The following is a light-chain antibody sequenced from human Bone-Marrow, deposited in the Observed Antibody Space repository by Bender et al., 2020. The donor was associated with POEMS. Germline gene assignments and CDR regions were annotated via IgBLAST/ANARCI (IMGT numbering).Light chain of an antibody. J-gene: IGLJ3*02. V-gene: IGLV2-14*03. CDR2: DVD. CDR3: SSQTNSDTLV. Sequence: QSALTQFASVSGSPGQSITISCTGTSRDIGAYDYVSWYQQHPGKAPKLIIFDVDGRPSGISDRFSGSKSGNTASLTISGLQVEDEADYYCSSQTNSDTLVFGGGTKLTVL. CDR1: SRDIGAYDY.